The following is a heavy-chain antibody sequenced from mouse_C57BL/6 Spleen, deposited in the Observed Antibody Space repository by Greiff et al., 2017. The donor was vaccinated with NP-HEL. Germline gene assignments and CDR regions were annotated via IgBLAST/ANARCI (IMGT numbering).Heavy chain of an antibody. D-gene: IGHD1-1*01. CDR3: APFYYGSAWFAY. J-gene: IGHJ3*01. Sequence: EVKVEESGGGLVKPGGSLKLSCAASGFTFSDYGMHWVRQAPEKGLEWVAYISSGSSTIYYADTVKGRFTISRAHAKNTLFLQMTSLRSEDTAMYYCAPFYYGSAWFAYWGQGTLVTVSA. CDR2: ISSGSSTI. CDR1: GFTFSDYG. V-gene: IGHV5-17*01.